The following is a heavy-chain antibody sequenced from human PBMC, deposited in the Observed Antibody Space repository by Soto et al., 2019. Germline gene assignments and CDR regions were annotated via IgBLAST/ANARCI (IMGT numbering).Heavy chain of an antibody. CDR1: GGSFSGYY. J-gene: IGHJ6*03. CDR2: INHRGST. V-gene: IGHV4-34*01. CDR3: ARGLLLWYGELSPRRAHYYYMDV. D-gene: IGHD3-10*01. Sequence: SETLSLTCAVYGGSFSGYYWSWTRQPPGKGLEWIGEINHRGSTNYNRSLKSRVTISEDTSKNQFSLKLSSVTAADTAVYYCARGLLLWYGELSPRRAHYYYMDVWGKGTTVTVSS.